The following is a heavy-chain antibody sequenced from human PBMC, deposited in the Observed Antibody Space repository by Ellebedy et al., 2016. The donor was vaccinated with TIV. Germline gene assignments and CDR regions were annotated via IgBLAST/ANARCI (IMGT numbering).Heavy chain of an antibody. CDR1: GASISISTTHS. J-gene: IGHJ6*04. V-gene: IGHV4-39*01. Sequence: SETLSLXCSVSGASISISTTHSSGWIRQPPGKGPEWIGLISHSGNIYYHPSLKTRVTISGDTSKNQFSLKLTSVTAADTALYYCARHYPGGYPGGVWGKGTTVIVSS. CDR3: ARHYPGGYPGGV. D-gene: IGHD2-15*01. CDR2: ISHSGNI.